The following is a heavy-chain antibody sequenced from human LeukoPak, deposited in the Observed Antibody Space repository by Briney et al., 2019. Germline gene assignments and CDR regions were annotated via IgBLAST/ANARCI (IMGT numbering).Heavy chain of an antibody. D-gene: IGHD3-22*01. CDR1: GFTVSSNY. CDR3: ASLDYFDSSDYGDY. CDR2: ISGSGGST. Sequence: GGSLRLSCAASGFTVSSNYMSWVRQAPGKGLEWVSAISGSGGSTYYTDSVTGRFTISRDNSKNTLYLQMNSLRAEDTALYYCASLDYFDSSDYGDYWGQGTLVTVSS. J-gene: IGHJ4*02. V-gene: IGHV3-23*01.